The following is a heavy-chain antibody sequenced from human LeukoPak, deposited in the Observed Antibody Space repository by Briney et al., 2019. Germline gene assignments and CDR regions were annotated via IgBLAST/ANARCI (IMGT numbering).Heavy chain of an antibody. CDR3: AKGYAGSYS. V-gene: IGHV3-7*01. CDR1: GFTFSSYS. Sequence: GGSLRLSCAASGFTFSSYSMSWVRQAPGKGLEWVANINQDGNEENYVDSVKGRFTISRENAKNSLFLQMNSLRAEDTAVYYCAKGYAGSYSWSQGTLVTVSS. D-gene: IGHD1-26*01. CDR2: INQDGNEE. J-gene: IGHJ4*02.